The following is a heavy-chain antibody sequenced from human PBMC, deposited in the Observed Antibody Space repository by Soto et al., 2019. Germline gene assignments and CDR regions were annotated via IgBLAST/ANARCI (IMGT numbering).Heavy chain of an antibody. CDR1: GFTFSSYA. CDR2: ISGSGGST. D-gene: IGHD3-9*01. CDR3: AKDLDVLRYFDCSRFRLYFDY. V-gene: IGHV3-23*01. J-gene: IGHJ4*02. Sequence: GGSLRLSCAASGFTFSSYAMSWVRQAPGKGLEWVSAISGSGGSTYYADSVKGRFTISRDNSKNTLYLQMNSLRAEDTAVYYCAKDLDVLRYFDCSRFRLYFDYWAQRTLVTVSS.